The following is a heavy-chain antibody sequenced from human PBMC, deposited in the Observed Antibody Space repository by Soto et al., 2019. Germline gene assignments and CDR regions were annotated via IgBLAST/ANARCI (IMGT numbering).Heavy chain of an antibody. CDR1: EFTFSSYT. V-gene: IGHV3-23*01. Sequence: VQLLESGGGLVQPGGSLRLSCTASEFTFSSYTMSWVRQAPGKGLEWVSSISGSAGSIYYADSVKGRFTVSRDNSKDTLYLKMNTLRAEDTAVYYCAKGMAILHNYYAMDVWGQGTTVTVSS. J-gene: IGHJ6*02. D-gene: IGHD3-3*01. CDR2: ISGSAGSI. CDR3: AKGMAILHNYYAMDV.